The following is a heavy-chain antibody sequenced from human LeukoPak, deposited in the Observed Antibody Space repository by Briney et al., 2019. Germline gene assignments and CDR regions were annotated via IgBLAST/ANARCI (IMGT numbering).Heavy chain of an antibody. CDR2: IYSGGGT. CDR3: AKAKGPYCSGGRCLAPFDY. J-gene: IGHJ4*02. CDR1: GFTVSSTY. D-gene: IGHD2-15*01. Sequence: GGSLRLSCAASGFTVSSTYMSWVRQAPGKGLQWVSVIYSGGGTYYAASVKGRFTISRDNSNNTVFLQMNNLRADDTAVYYCAKAKGPYCSGGRCLAPFDYWGQGTLVSVSS. V-gene: IGHV3-53*01.